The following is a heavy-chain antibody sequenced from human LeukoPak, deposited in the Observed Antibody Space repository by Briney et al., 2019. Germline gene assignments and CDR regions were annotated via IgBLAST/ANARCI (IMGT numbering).Heavy chain of an antibody. CDR2: INSDGSST. J-gene: IGHJ6*03. Sequence: GGSLRLSCAASGFTFSSYWMHWVRQAPGKGLVWVSRINSDGSSTSYADSVKGRFTISRDNAKNTLYLQMNSLRAEDTAVYYCARDSLIRITIFGVGYYMDVWGKGTTVTVSS. CDR1: GFTFSSYW. D-gene: IGHD3-3*01. CDR3: ARDSLIRITIFGVGYYMDV. V-gene: IGHV3-74*01.